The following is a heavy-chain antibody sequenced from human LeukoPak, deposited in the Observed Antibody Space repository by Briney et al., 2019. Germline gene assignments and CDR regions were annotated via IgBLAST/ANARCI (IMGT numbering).Heavy chain of an antibody. J-gene: IGHJ5*02. V-gene: IGHV4-34*01. CDR2: INHSGST. Sequence: SETLSLTCAVYGGSFSGYYWSWIRQPPGKGLEWIGEINHSGSTNYNPSLKSRVTISVDTSKNQFSLKLSSVTAADAAVYYCAKDNGYCSSTSCYLGKNWFDPWGQGTLVTVSS. CDR1: GGSFSGYY. CDR3: AKDNGYCSSTSCYLGKNWFDP. D-gene: IGHD2-2*03.